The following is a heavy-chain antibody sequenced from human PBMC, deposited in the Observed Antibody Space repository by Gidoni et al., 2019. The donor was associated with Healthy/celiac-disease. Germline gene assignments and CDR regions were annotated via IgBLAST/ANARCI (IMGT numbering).Heavy chain of an antibody. V-gene: IGHV3-21*01. J-gene: IGHJ4*02. Sequence: EVQLVESGGGLVKPGGSLRLSFAASGFTFGSSSMNWVRQAAGKGLEWVSSISSSISYIYYADSVKGRFTISRDNAKNSLYLQMNSLRAEDTAVYYCARTIDCSSTSCYPGGFDYWGQGTLVTVSS. CDR2: ISSSISYI. CDR3: ARTIDCSSTSCYPGGFDY. CDR1: GFTFGSSS. D-gene: IGHD2-2*01.